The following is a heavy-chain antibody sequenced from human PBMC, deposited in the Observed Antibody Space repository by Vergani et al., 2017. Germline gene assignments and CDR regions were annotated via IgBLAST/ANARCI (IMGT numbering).Heavy chain of an antibody. Sequence: EVQLVQSGAEVKKPGESLKISCKGSGYSFTSYWIGWVGQMPGKGLEWMGIIYPGDSDTRYSPSFQGQVTISADKSVSTAYLQWSSLNASDTAMYYCARHVRYSSNWFDPWGQGTLVTVSS. CDR1: GYSFTSYW. D-gene: IGHD6-13*01. CDR2: IYPGDSDT. V-gene: IGHV5-51*01. J-gene: IGHJ5*02. CDR3: ARHVRYSSNWFDP.